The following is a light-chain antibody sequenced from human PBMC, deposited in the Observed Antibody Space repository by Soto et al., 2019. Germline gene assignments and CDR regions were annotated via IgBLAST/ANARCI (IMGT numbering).Light chain of an antibody. V-gene: IGLV2-23*02. CDR2: EVS. CDR3: CSYAGSSTYV. CDR1: NSDVGSYNL. Sequence: LTQPASVSGSPGQSITISCTGTNSDVGSYNLVSWYQQHPGKAPKVMIYEVSKRPSGVPNRFSGSKSGNTASLTISGLQAEDEADYYCCSYAGSSTYVFGTGTKVTVL. J-gene: IGLJ1*01.